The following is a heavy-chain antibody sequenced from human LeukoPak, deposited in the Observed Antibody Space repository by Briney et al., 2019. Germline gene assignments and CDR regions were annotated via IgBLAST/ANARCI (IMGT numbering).Heavy chain of an antibody. J-gene: IGHJ4*02. CDR3: AKVDDYYGSGSYLVDS. D-gene: IGHD3-10*01. Sequence: GGSLRVSCAASGSTFSSHGMHWVRQAPGKGLDWVAFIRYDGSKKFYADSVKGRFTISRDNSKNTLDLQMNSLRTDDTAVYYCAKVDDYYGSGSYLVDSWGQGNLVTVSS. CDR2: IRYDGSKK. CDR1: GSTFSSHG. V-gene: IGHV3-30*02.